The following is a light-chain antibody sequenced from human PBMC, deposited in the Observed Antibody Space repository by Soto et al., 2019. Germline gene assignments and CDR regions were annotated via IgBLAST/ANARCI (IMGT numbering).Light chain of an antibody. J-gene: IGKJ1*01. Sequence: KLLTQSPGTLSLSPGERATLFCRASQSLSSSLAWYQQKSGQAPRLIIYGTSRRGTGVPVRFSGSGSGTDFSLPISSLQSEDFGVYFCQQYDNWPWTFGQGTKVEMK. CDR3: QQYDNWPWT. V-gene: IGKV3-15*01. CDR1: QSLSSS. CDR2: GTS.